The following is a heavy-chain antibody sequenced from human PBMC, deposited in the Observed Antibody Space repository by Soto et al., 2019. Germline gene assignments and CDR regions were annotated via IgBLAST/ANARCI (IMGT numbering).Heavy chain of an antibody. Sequence: ASVKVSCKASGYSFTSYAMHWVRQAPGQGLEWMGWINAGNGNTKYSQKFQGRVTITRDTSASTAYMELSSLRSEDTAVYYCAKPVAVPADLAYGGQGTRVPVPS. D-gene: IGHD6-19*01. CDR3: AKPVAVPADLAY. CDR1: GYSFTSYA. V-gene: IGHV1-3*01. CDR2: INAGNGNT. J-gene: IGHJ4*02.